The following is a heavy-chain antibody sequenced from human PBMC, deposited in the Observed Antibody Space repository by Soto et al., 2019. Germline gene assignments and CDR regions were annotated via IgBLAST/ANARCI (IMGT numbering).Heavy chain of an antibody. D-gene: IGHD6-19*01. CDR2: ISYDGSSE. V-gene: IGHV3-30-3*01. Sequence: QVQLVDSGGGVVQPGRSLRLSCAASGFIFSTYGMHWVRQAPGKGLEWVAVISYDGSSEYYADSVKGRFTISRDNSKNTLSLQMNSLRAEDTAVYYCARDVFGRGWYSPFAYWGQGTMVTVS. J-gene: IGHJ4*02. CDR3: ARDVFGRGWYSPFAY. CDR1: GFIFSTYG.